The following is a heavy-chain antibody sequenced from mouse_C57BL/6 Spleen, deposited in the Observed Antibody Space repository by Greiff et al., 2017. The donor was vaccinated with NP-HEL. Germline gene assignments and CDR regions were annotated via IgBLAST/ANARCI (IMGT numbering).Heavy chain of an antibody. V-gene: IGHV2-2*01. CDR2: IWSGGST. CDR3: ARKGYYYGSSYAMDY. Sequence: QVQLKESGPGLVQPSQSLSITCTVSGFSLTSYGVHWVRQSPGKGLEWLGVIWSGGSTDYNAAFISRLSISKDNSKSQVFFKMNSLQADDTAIYYCARKGYYYGSSYAMDYWGQGTSVTVSS. CDR1: GFSLTSYG. D-gene: IGHD1-1*01. J-gene: IGHJ4*01.